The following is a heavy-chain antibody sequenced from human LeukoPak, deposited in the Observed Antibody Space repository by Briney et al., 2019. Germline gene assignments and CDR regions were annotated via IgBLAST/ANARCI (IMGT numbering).Heavy chain of an antibody. V-gene: IGHV3-7*03. CDR2: IKQDGSEK. CDR3: ARDGGYSYGDY. D-gene: IGHD5-18*01. CDR1: GFTFSSYW. Sequence: PGGSLRLSCAASGFTFSSYWKSWVRQAPGRGLEWVANIKQDGSEKYYVDSVKGRFTISRDNAKNSLYLQMNSLRSDDTAMYYCARDGGYSYGDYWGQGTLVTVSS. J-gene: IGHJ4*02.